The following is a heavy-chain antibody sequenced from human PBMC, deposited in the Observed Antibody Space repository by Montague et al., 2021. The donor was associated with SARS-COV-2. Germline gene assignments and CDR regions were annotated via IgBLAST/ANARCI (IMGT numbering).Heavy chain of an antibody. CDR2: IFYSGST. V-gene: IGHV4-39*01. J-gene: IGHJ4*02. CDR3: ASMARAQVYYFDY. Sequence: SETLSLTCTVSGGSISSSSYYWGWIRQPPGKGLEWIGSIFYSGSTNYTPSLKSRVTISVDTSKNQFSLKLSSVTAADTAVYYCASMARAQVYYFDYWGQGTLVTVSS. CDR1: GGSISSSSYY. D-gene: IGHD3-10*01.